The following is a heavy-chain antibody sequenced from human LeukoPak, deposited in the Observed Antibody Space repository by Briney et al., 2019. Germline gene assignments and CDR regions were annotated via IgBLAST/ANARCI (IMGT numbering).Heavy chain of an antibody. CDR3: AREGEPLDAFDI. V-gene: IGHV1-69*06. D-gene: IGHD3-16*01. CDR1: GYTFTSYG. J-gene: IGHJ3*02. CDR2: IIPIFGTA. Sequence: AVTVSYRASGYTFTSYGISWVRQAPGQGREWMGGIIPIFGTANYAQKFQGRVTITADKSTSTAYMELSSPTSEDTAVYYCAREGEPLDAFDIWGQGTMVTVSS.